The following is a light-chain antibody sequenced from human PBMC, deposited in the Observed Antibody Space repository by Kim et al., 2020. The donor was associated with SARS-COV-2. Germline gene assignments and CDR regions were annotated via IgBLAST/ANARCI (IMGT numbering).Light chain of an antibody. Sequence: DIQMTQSPSFLPASVGDTVTITCRASQNVNIWLAWYQQKPGQVPKLLIHKTSGLQSGVPSRFSGGGSGTDFTLTVSSLRTNDFATYVSKKIHTHSTFGARA. J-gene: IGKJ4*01. CDR2: KTS. CDR1: QNVNIW. CDR3: KKIHTHST. V-gene: IGKV1-5*03.